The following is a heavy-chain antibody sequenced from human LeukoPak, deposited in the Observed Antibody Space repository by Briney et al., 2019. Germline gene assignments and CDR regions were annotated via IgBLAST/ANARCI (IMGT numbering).Heavy chain of an antibody. CDR3: ARDRYGSGSSCDY. D-gene: IGHD3-10*01. Sequence: PGGSLRLSCAASGFTFIDYSMNWVRQAPGKGLEWISYVGISSGNTKYADSVKGRFTISGDSAKNSLYLQMNSLRAEDTAVYYCARDRYGSGSSCDYWGQGTLVTVSS. CDR2: VGISSGNT. J-gene: IGHJ4*02. V-gene: IGHV3-48*04. CDR1: GFTFIDYS.